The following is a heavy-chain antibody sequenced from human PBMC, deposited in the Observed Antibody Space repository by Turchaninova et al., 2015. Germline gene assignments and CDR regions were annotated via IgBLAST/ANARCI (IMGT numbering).Heavy chain of an antibody. Sequence: QLQLQESGPGLVKPSETLALTPTVAGGPISSRSSYWAWNRQPPGKGLEAIGSIYYSGSTYYNPSLMSRVTISVDTSKNQFSLKLSSVTAADTAVYYCARVNLYYYDSSGYQNAFDIWGQGTMVTVSS. V-gene: IGHV4-39*07. CDR3: ARVNLYYYDSSGYQNAFDI. CDR2: IYYSGST. D-gene: IGHD3-22*01. J-gene: IGHJ3*02. CDR1: GGPISSRSSY.